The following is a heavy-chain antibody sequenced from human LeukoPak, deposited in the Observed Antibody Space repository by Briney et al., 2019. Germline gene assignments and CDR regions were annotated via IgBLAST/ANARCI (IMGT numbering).Heavy chain of an antibody. CDR1: GITFSSYA. D-gene: IGHD4-17*01. Sequence: GGSLRLSCAASGITFSSYAMSWFRQAPAKGLEWVSIISGSGGSTYYADSVKGRFTISRDNSKNTLYLQMNSLRAEDTAVYYCAKDDYDDYAVSDWGQGTLVTVSS. V-gene: IGHV3-23*01. CDR3: AKDDYDDYAVSD. CDR2: ISGSGGST. J-gene: IGHJ4*02.